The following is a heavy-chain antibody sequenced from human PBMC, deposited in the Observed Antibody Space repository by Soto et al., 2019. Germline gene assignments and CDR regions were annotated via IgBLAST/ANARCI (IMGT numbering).Heavy chain of an antibody. V-gene: IGHV4-59*08. CDR1: GGSISSYY. Sequence: SETLSLTCTVSGGSISSYYWSWIRQPPGKGLEWIGYIYYSGSTNYNPSLKSRVTISVDTSKNQFSLKLSSVTAADTAVYYCARHDPSGYGLFDYWGQGTLVTVSS. CDR3: ARHDPSGYGLFDY. CDR2: IYYSGST. J-gene: IGHJ4*02. D-gene: IGHD5-12*01.